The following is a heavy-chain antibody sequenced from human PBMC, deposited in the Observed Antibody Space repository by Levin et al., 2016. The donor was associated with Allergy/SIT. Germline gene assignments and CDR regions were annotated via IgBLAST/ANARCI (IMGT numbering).Heavy chain of an antibody. CDR3: ARDPNRGGDSDY. CDR2: ISGNGGVT. CDR1: GFTFSTYA. J-gene: IGHJ4*02. Sequence: GESLKISCGASGFTFSTYAMSWVRQAPGKGPEWVSVISGNGGVTYYADSVKGRFTISRDNAKNSLYLQMNSLRAEDTAVYYCARDPNRGGDSDYWGQGTLVTVSS. D-gene: IGHD3-16*01. V-gene: IGHV3-23*01.